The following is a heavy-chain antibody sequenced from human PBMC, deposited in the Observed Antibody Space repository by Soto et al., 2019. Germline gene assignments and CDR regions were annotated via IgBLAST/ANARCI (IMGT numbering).Heavy chain of an antibody. D-gene: IGHD2-2*02. CDR1: GGSISSSSYY. Sequence: QLQLQESGPGLVKPSETLSLTCTVSGGSISSSSYYWGWIRQPPGKGLEWIGSIYYSGSTYYNPSLKSRVTISVDTSKNQFSLKLSSVTAADTAVYYCAGLGYCSSTSCYRATDMDVWGKGTTVTVSS. J-gene: IGHJ6*03. CDR2: IYYSGST. V-gene: IGHV4-39*01. CDR3: AGLGYCSSTSCYRATDMDV.